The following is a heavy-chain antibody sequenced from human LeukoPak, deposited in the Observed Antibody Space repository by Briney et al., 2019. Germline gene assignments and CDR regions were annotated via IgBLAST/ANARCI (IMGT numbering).Heavy chain of an antibody. Sequence: GGSLRLSCVVSGFTFSNKGMSWVRQAPGKGLEWVSGLSGSGSSVYYADSVRGRLTISRDNSRNTLYLQLDSLRADDTAVYFCVKGLNWFDPWGQGTLVTVSS. CDR2: LSGSGSSV. J-gene: IGHJ5*02. CDR3: VKGLNWFDP. CDR1: GFTFSNKG. D-gene: IGHD4-11*01. V-gene: IGHV3-23*01.